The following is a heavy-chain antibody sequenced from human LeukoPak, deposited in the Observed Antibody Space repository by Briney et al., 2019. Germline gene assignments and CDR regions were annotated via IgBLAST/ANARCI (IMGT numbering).Heavy chain of an antibody. D-gene: IGHD3/OR15-3a*01. Sequence: GGSLRLSCAASGFTFSSYAMSWVRQAPGKGLEWVSTISGSGGSTFYADSVKGRFTISRDNSKSTLYLQLNSLRAEDTAVYYCAKASDFLNYYYGMDVWGQGTLDTVSS. V-gene: IGHV3-23*01. J-gene: IGHJ6*02. CDR2: ISGSGGST. CDR3: AKASDFLNYYYGMDV. CDR1: GFTFSSYA.